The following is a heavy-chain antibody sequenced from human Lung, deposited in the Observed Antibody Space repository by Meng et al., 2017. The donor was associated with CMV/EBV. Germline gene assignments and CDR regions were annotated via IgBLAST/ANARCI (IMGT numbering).Heavy chain of an antibody. D-gene: IGHD3-10*01. CDR2: IYYSGST. V-gene: IGHV4-59*01. Sequence: GSLRLSCTVSGGSISSYYWSWIRQPPGKGLEDIGYIYYSGSTSYNPSLKSRVTISVDTSKNQFSLKLSSVTAADTAVYYCARHGSGSYFYGMDVWGQGNTVTGS. CDR3: ARHGSGSYFYGMDV. CDR1: GGSISSYY. J-gene: IGHJ6*02.